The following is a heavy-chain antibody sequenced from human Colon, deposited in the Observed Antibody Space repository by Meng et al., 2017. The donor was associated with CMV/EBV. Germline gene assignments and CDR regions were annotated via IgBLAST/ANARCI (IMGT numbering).Heavy chain of an antibody. D-gene: IGHD3-22*01. CDR1: GGSFSGYY. CDR3: ARDRGYYDSSGYYDY. Sequence: SETLSLTCAVYGGSFSGYYWSWIRQPPGKGLEWIGEINHSGSTYYNPSLKSRVTISVDTSKNQFSLKLSSVTAADTAVYYCARDRGYYDSSGYYDYWGQGTLVTVSS. V-gene: IGHV4-34*01. CDR2: INHSGST. J-gene: IGHJ4*02.